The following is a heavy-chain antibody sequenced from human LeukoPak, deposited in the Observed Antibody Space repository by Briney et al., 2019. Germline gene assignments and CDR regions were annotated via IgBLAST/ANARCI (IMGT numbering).Heavy chain of an antibody. Sequence: GGSLGLSCVASGFTFSNYWMRWVRQVPGKGLVWVSRINSDGSITSYADSVKGRFTMSKDNAKNTLYLQMNSLRAEDTAMYYCARVDFWSGYSAWGQGTLVTVSS. CDR2: INSDGSIT. CDR3: ARVDFWSGYSA. J-gene: IGHJ5*02. CDR1: GFTFSNYW. D-gene: IGHD3-3*01. V-gene: IGHV3-74*01.